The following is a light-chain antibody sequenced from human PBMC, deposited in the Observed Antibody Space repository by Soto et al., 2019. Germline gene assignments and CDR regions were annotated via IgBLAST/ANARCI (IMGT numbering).Light chain of an antibody. CDR1: QSVSSN. CDR3: QQYNNWRCPSWT. V-gene: IGKV3-15*01. CDR2: GAS. Sequence: EIVMTQSPATLSVSPGERATLSCRASQSVSSNLAWYQQKPGQAPRRLLYGASTRAPGIPARFSGSWSGTELNLTISSLRPEDFAVDYCQQYNNWRCPSWTFGQGPKVEIK. J-gene: IGKJ1*01.